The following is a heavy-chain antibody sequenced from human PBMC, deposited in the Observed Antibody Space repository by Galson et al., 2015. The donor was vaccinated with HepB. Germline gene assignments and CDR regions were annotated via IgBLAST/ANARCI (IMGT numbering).Heavy chain of an antibody. J-gene: IGHJ4*02. CDR1: GASVSGNIVS. V-gene: IGHV6-1*01. CDR2: TYFRSKWYY. D-gene: IGHD2-2*01. CDR3: AGAGYCRSTYCFFAY. Sequence: CAISGASVSGNIVSWNWIRQSPSRGLEWLGRTYFRSKWYYDYAVSVKSRITINPDTSENQFSLQLHSVTPEDTAVYYCAGAGYCRSTYCFFAYWGQGTLVTVSS.